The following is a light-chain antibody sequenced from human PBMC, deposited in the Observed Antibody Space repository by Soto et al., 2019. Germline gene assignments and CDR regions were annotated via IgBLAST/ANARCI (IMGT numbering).Light chain of an antibody. V-gene: IGLV2-14*01. CDR2: EVS. CDR1: SSDVGGYNY. J-gene: IGLJ1*01. Sequence: QSALTQPASVPGSPGQSITISCTGTSSDVGGYNYVSWYQQHPGKAPKLMIYEVSNRPLGVSNRFSGSKSSNTASLTISGLQADDEADYYCSSYTSSFYVFGTGTKVTVL. CDR3: SSYTSSFYV.